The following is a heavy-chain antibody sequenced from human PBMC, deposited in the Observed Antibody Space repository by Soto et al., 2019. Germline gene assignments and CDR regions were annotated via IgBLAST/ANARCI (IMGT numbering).Heavy chain of an antibody. Sequence: PGESLKISCKGSGYSFTSYWIGWVRQMPGKGLEWMGIIYPGDSDTRYSPSFQGQVTISADKSISTAYLQWSSLKASDTAMYYCARHIAGGYGSGSYYTPYYMDVWGKGTTVTVSS. J-gene: IGHJ6*03. CDR3: ARHIAGGYGSGSYYTPYYMDV. V-gene: IGHV5-51*01. CDR1: GYSFTSYW. CDR2: IYPGDSDT. D-gene: IGHD3-10*01.